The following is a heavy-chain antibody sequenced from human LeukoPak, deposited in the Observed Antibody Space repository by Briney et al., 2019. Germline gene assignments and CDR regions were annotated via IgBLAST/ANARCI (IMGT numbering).Heavy chain of an antibody. D-gene: IGHD4-17*01. V-gene: IGHV3-21*01. J-gene: IGHJ4*02. CDR2: ITSSGSYI. CDR1: GFTFSSYS. Sequence: GGSLRLSCAASGFTFSSYSMNWVRQAPGKGLEWVSSITSSGSYIYYADSVKGRFTISRDNAKNSLYLQMNSLRAEDTAVYYCARDSTTVTSFDYWGQGTLVIVSS. CDR3: ARDSTTVTSFDY.